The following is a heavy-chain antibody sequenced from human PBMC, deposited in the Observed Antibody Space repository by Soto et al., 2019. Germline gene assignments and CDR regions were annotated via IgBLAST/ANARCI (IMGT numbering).Heavy chain of an antibody. J-gene: IGHJ6*02. CDR3: AREPYSSSSPYIYYHGMDV. D-gene: IGHD6-6*01. CDR1: GYTFTDYY. V-gene: IGHV1-2*02. Sequence: QVQLVQSGAEVKNPGASVKVSCRASGYTFTDYYIHWVRQAPGQGLEWMGWINPDSGGANHAQKFQGRVAMTRDTSISIVYMELSGLTSDDTAIYYCAREPYSSSSPYIYYHGMDVWGQGTTVTLSS. CDR2: INPDSGGA.